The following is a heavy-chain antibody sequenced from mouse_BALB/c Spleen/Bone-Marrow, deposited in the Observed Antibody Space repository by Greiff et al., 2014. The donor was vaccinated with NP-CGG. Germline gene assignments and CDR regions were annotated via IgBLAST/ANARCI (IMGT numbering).Heavy chain of an antibody. J-gene: IGHJ1*01. Sequence: VKLQESGAELAKPGASVKMSCKASGYTFTSYWMHWVKQRPGQGLEWIGYINPSTGYTEYNQKFKNRATLTADKSSSTAYMQLSSVTSEDSAVYYCARDWYFDVWGAGTTVTVSA. CDR1: GYTFTSYW. CDR3: ARDWYFDV. V-gene: IGHV1-7*01. CDR2: INPSTGYT.